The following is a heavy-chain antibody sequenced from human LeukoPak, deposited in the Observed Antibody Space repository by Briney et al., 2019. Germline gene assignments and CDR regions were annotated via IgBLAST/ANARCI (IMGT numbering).Heavy chain of an antibody. D-gene: IGHD3-9*01. Sequence: SVKVSCKASGGTFSSYAISWVRQAPGQGLEWMGRIIPIFGTANYAQKFQGRVTITTDESTSTAYMELSSLRSEDTAVYYCARSTYYDILNAFDIWGQGTMVTVSS. V-gene: IGHV1-69*05. CDR1: GGTFSSYA. CDR2: IIPIFGTA. J-gene: IGHJ3*02. CDR3: ARSTYYDILNAFDI.